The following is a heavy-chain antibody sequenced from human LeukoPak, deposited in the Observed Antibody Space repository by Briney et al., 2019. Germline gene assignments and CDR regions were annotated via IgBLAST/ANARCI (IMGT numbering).Heavy chain of an antibody. J-gene: IGHJ3*02. CDR2: IIPILGIA. Sequence: SVKASCKASGGTFSSYAISWVRQAPGQGLEWMGRIIPILGIANYAQKFQGRVTITADKSTSTAYMELSSLRSEDTAVYYCARANNKYYDFWSGYPDAFDIWGQGTMVTVSS. CDR3: ARANNKYYDFWSGYPDAFDI. CDR1: GGTFSSYA. V-gene: IGHV1-69*04. D-gene: IGHD3-3*01.